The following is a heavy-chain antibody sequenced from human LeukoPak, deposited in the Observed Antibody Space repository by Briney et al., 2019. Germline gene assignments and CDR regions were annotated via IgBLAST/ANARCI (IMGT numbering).Heavy chain of an antibody. CDR1: GGIFSSYA. CDR3: AKGTGGRYCSTTSCYMRGWFGP. V-gene: IGHV1-69*13. D-gene: IGHD2-2*02. CDR2: VIPVFGTS. J-gene: IGHJ5*02. Sequence: GASVKVSCKSWGGIFSSYAISWVRQDPGQGREWMGGVIPVFGTSNYAQKFQGRVTNTADESTRTAYIALRNLRSEDTAVYYCAKGTGGRYCSTTSCYMRGWFGPWGQGTLVTVSS.